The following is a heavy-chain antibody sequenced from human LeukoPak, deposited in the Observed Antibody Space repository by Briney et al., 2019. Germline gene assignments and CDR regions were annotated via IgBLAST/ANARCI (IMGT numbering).Heavy chain of an antibody. Sequence: ASVKVSCTASGYTFTSYGISWVRQAPGQGLEWMGWISAYNGNTNYAQKFQGRVTMTRNTSISTAYMELSSLRSEDTAVYYCARAWRITMVRGVHYYFDSWGQGTLVTVSS. CDR2: ISAYNGNT. D-gene: IGHD3-10*01. V-gene: IGHV1-18*04. J-gene: IGHJ4*02. CDR1: GYTFTSYG. CDR3: ARAWRITMVRGVHYYFDS.